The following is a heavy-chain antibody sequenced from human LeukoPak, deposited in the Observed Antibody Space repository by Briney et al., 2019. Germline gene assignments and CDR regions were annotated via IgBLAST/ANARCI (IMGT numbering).Heavy chain of an antibody. D-gene: IGHD6-19*01. J-gene: IGHJ4*02. V-gene: IGHV1-18*01. CDR2: ISVYNGRT. CDR1: GYSFTSYG. CDR3: ARDEKWLVDY. Sequence: ASVKFSCKASGYSFTSYGISWVRQAPGQGLEWMGWISVYNGRTNYAQKFQGRVTMTTDTSTSTAYMELRSLRSDDTAVYYCARDEKWLVDYWGQGTLVTVSS.